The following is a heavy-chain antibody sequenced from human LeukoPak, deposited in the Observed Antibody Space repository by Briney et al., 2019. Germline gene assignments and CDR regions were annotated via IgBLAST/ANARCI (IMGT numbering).Heavy chain of an antibody. CDR1: GFTFNNYW. CDR2: ISSSGSTI. V-gene: IGHV3-11*04. CDR3: AREGVSSSGYYFDY. D-gene: IGHD6-6*01. Sequence: PGGSLRLSYAASGFTFNNYWMSWVRQAPGKGLEWVSYISSSGSTIYYADSVKGRFTISRDNAKNSLYLQKNSLRAEDTAVYYCAREGVSSSGYYFDYWGQGTLVTVSS. J-gene: IGHJ4*02.